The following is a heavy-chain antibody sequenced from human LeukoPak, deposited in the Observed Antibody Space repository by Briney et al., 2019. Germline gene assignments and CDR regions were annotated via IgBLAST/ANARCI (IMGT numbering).Heavy chain of an antibody. J-gene: IGHJ3*02. V-gene: IGHV4-34*01. CDR3: ASWGSGAFDI. Sequence: KPSETLSLTCAGYGGSFSGYYWSWIRQPPGKGLEWIGEINHSGSTNYNPSLKSRVTISVDTSKNQFSLKLSSVTAADTAVYYCASWGSGAFDIWGQGTMVTVSS. CDR2: INHSGST. D-gene: IGHD7-27*01. CDR1: GGSFSGYY.